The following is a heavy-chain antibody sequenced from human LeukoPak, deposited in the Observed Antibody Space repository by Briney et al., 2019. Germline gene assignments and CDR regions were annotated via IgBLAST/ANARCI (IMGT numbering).Heavy chain of an antibody. D-gene: IGHD4-11*01. CDR1: GGTFSSYA. V-gene: IGHV1-69*13. Sequence: SVKVSCKASGGTFSSYAISWVRQAPGQGLEWMGGIIPIFGTANYAQKFQGRVTITADESTSTAYMELSSLRSEDTAVYYCARDRDYYSNSPSFDYWGQGTLVTVSS. CDR3: ARDRDYYSNSPSFDY. J-gene: IGHJ4*02. CDR2: IIPIFGTA.